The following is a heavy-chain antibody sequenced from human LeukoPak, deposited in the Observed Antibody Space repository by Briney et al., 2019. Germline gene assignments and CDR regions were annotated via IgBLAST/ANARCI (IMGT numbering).Heavy chain of an antibody. V-gene: IGHV3-23*01. CDR3: AKAPGLEVAGTNY. J-gene: IGHJ4*02. D-gene: IGHD6-19*01. CDR2: IIGSGVST. Sequence: GGSLRLSCAASGFTFSNFAMSWVRQAPGKGLEWVSAIIGSGVSTYYADSVKGRFNISRDNSKNTPYLQMNSLRAEDTAVYYCAKAPGLEVAGTNYWGQGTLVTVSS. CDR1: GFTFSNFA.